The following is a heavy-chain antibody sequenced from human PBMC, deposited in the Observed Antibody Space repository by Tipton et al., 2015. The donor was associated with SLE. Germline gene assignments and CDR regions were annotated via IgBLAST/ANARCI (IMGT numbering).Heavy chain of an antibody. CDR1: GFIFRNHA. CDR3: ARGPREQQNSFYMDV. D-gene: IGHD1-26*01. V-gene: IGHV3-33*01. J-gene: IGHJ6*03. Sequence: SLRLSCAASGFIFRNHAMHWVRQAPGKGLEWVAVTWFDGSYTYYADSVKGRFTLSRDNSKNTLDLQMNSLRGEDTGVYYCARGPREQQNSFYMDVWGTGTTVIVSS. CDR2: TWFDGSYT.